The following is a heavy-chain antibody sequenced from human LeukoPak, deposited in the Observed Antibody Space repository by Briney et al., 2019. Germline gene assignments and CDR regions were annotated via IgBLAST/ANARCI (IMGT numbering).Heavy chain of an antibody. V-gene: IGHV5-51*01. CDR1: GYSFTSYW. J-gene: IGHJ6*02. D-gene: IGHD7-27*01. CDR3: ASSNWGSGYYYYGMDV. Sequence: GESLKISCRGSGYSFTSYWIGWVRQLPGKGLEWMGIIYPGDSDTRYSPSFQGQVTISADKSISTAYLQWSSLKASDTAMYYCASSNWGSGYYYYGMDVWGQGTTVTVSS. CDR2: IYPGDSDT.